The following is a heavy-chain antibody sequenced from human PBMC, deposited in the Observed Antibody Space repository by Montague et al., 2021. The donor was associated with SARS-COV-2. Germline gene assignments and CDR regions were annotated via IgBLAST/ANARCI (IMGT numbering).Heavy chain of an antibody. CDR2: INRIGHT. V-gene: IGHV4-34*01. D-gene: IGHD6-13*01. CDR3: AGGFTSWSGAGY. CDR1: GGSFGVHY. Sequence: SETLSLTCAVYGGSFGVHYWSCVLQLPGKGLVWIGEINRIGHTNYNPSPESRFTISVDTSKNQFSLKLSSVTAADTAVYYCAGGFTSWSGAGYWSQGTPVTASS. J-gene: IGHJ1*01.